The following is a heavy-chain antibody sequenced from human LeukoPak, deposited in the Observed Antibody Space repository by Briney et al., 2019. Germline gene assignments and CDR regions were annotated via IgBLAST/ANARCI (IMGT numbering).Heavy chain of an antibody. Sequence: GRSLRLSCAASGFIFNSYGIHWVRQAPGKGLEWVAVIWYAESSTYYTDSVKGRFTISRDNSKKTVYLQMNSLRVEDTAVYYCARDREDIVVVVAAGGAAFDIWGQGTMVTVSS. CDR3: ARDREDIVVVVAAGGAAFDI. D-gene: IGHD2-15*01. CDR2: IWYAESST. J-gene: IGHJ3*02. V-gene: IGHV3-33*01. CDR1: GFIFNSYG.